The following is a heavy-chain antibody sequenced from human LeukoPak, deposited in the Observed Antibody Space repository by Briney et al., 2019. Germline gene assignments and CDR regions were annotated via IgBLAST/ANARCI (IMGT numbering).Heavy chain of an antibody. V-gene: IGHV4-34*01. J-gene: IGHJ3*02. D-gene: IGHD6-13*01. CDR2: INHSGST. CDR1: GGSFSGYY. CDR3: ARNPGISAFDI. Sequence: PSETLSLTCAVYGGSFSGYYWSWIRQPPGKGLEWIGEINHSGSTNYNPSLKSRVTISVDTSKNQFSLKLSSVTAADTAVYYCARNPGISAFDIWGQGTMVTVSS.